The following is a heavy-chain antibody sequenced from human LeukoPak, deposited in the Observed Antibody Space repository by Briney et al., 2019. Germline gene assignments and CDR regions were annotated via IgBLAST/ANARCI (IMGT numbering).Heavy chain of an antibody. CDR2: IIPIFGTA. CDR3: ASAHYDSSSWYYFDY. V-gene: IGHV1-69*13. D-gene: IGHD6-13*01. CDR1: GGTFSSYA. Sequence: ASVKVSCKASGGTFSSYAISWVRQAPGQGLEWMGGIIPIFGTANYAQKFQGRVTITADESTSTAYMELSSLRSEDTAVYYCASAHYDSSSWYYFDYWGQGTLVTVSS. J-gene: IGHJ4*02.